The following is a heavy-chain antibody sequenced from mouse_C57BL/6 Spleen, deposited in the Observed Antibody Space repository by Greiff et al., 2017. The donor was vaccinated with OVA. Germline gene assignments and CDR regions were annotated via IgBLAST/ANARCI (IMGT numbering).Heavy chain of an antibody. V-gene: IGHV1-26*01. Sequence: EVQLQQPGAELVKPGASVKISCKASGYTFTDYYMNWVKQSHGKSLEWIGDINPNNGGTSYNQKFKGKATLTVDKSSSTAYMELGSLTSEDSAVYYCARSGGLRRGPYFDYWGQGTTLTVSS. J-gene: IGHJ2*01. CDR2: INPNNGGT. CDR1: GYTFTDYY. D-gene: IGHD2-4*01. CDR3: ARSGGLRRGPYFDY.